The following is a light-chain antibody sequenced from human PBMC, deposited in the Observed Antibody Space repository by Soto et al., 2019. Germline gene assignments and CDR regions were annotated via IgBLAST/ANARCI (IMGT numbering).Light chain of an antibody. Sequence: EIVMTQSPATLSVSPGERPTLSCRASQSVSSNLAWYQQKPGQPPRLLIYGASTRATGIPARFSGSGSGTEIPLTSSSLQSEDVAVYYCQQYNNWPLTFGGGTKVEIK. CDR2: GAS. CDR1: QSVSSN. CDR3: QQYNNWPLT. V-gene: IGKV3-15*01. J-gene: IGKJ4*01.